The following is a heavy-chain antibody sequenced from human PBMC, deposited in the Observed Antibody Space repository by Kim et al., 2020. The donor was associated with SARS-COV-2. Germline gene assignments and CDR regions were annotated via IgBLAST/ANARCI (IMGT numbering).Heavy chain of an antibody. V-gene: IGHV3-73*01. J-gene: IGHJ3*01. CDR1: GFTFSDSP. D-gene: IGHD1-1*01. CDR2: IRSKVYSYAT. CDR3: TIIPGTTLAFSDAFDV. Sequence: GGSLRLSCAASGFTFSDSPIHWVRQASGKGLEWVGRIRSKVYSYATSYAASVKGRFTISRDVSESTAYLLMNSLKTDETAVYYCTIIPGTTLAFSDAFDVWVRVTLVAVSS.